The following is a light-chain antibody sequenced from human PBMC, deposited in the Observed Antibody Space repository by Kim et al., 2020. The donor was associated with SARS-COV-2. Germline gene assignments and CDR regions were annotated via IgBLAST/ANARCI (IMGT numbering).Light chain of an antibody. J-gene: IGLJ2*01. CDR1: KLGDKF. V-gene: IGLV3-1*01. Sequence: VSLSPGQTASTTCSGDKLGDKFAFWYQQEPGQSPVLVIYQDSKRPSGIPERFSGSNSGNTATLTISGTQAMDEADYYCQAWDSSVVFGGGTQLTVL. CDR2: QDS. CDR3: QAWDSSVV.